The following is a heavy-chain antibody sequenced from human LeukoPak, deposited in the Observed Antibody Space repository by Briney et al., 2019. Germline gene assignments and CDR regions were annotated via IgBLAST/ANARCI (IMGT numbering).Heavy chain of an antibody. D-gene: IGHD3-3*01. CDR2: ITGSGDNT. V-gene: IGHV3-23*01. J-gene: IGHJ6*02. CDR1: GFTLSNYA. CDR3: AAGYFGVDRNYYGMDV. Sequence: GGSLRLSCAASGFTLSNYAMSSVRHPPGKGLEGVSAITGSGDNTSHADPVKGRFTISRDNSKNTLYLQMNSLRAEDTAIYYCAAGYFGVDRNYYGMDVWGQGTKVTVSS.